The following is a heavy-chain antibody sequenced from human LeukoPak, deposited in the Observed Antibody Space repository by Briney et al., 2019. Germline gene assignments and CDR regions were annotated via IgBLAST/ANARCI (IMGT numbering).Heavy chain of an antibody. CDR3: ARGWGGVYCSSTSCQGYNWFDP. Sequence: ASVKVSCKASGYAFTSYDINWVRQATGQGLEWMGWMNPNSGNTGYAQKFQGRVTMTRNTSISTAYMELSSLRSEDTAVYYCARGWGGVYCSSTSCQGYNWFDPRGQGTLVTVSS. CDR2: MNPNSGNT. CDR1: GYAFTSYD. D-gene: IGHD2-2*01. J-gene: IGHJ5*02. V-gene: IGHV1-8*01.